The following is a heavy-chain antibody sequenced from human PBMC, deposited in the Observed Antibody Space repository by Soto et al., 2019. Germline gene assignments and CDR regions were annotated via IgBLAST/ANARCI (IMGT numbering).Heavy chain of an antibody. V-gene: IGHV6-1*01. Sequence: SQTLSLTCAISGDSVSSNSAAWNWIRQSPSRGLEWLGRTYYRYKWYHDYAPSVKSRITINPDTSKNHFSLQLNSMTPEDTAVHSCARESAVLSEDFDIWGRGTMGTVSS. J-gene: IGHJ3*02. CDR1: GDSVSSNSAA. D-gene: IGHD2-2*01. CDR3: ARESAVLSEDFDI. CDR2: TYYRYKWYH.